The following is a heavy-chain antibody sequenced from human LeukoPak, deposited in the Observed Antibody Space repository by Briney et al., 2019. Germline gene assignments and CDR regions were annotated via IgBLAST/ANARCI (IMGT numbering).Heavy chain of an antibody. CDR3: ARGDARGYSYGHFHFDH. CDR1: GFTVSSNY. D-gene: IGHD5-18*01. V-gene: IGHV3-66*01. CDR2: IYSGGST. Sequence: GGSLRLSCAAPGFTVSSNYMSWVRQAPGKGLEWVSVIYSGGSTYYADSVKGRFTISRDNSKNTLYLQMNSLRAEDTAVYYCARGDARGYSYGHFHFDHWGHGTLVTVSS. J-gene: IGHJ4*01.